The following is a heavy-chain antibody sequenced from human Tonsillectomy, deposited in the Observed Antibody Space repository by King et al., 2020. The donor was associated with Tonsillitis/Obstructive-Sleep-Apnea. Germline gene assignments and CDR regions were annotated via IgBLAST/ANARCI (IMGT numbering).Heavy chain of an antibody. J-gene: IGHJ4*02. D-gene: IGHD2-2*02. CDR1: GGSFRCYY. CDR3: GRGRSPRGYCSSASCYTNGVKTYYFDY. Sequence: VQLQQWGAGLLKPSETLSLTCAVYGGSFRCYYWSWIRQPPGKGLEWIGEINHSGSTNYNPSLKSRFTLSVDKSKNQFSLKLSSVTAADTAVYYCGRGRSPRGYCSSASCYTNGVKTYYFDYWGQGTLVTVSS. V-gene: IGHV4-34*01. CDR2: INHSGST.